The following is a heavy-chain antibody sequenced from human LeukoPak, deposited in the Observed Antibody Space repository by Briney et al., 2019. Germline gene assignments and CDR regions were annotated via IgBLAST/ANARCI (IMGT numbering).Heavy chain of an antibody. D-gene: IGHD5-12*01. V-gene: IGHV3-64*01. Sequence: GGSLRLSCAASGFTFSSYAMHWVRQAPGKGLEYVSAISSDGGSTYYANSVKGRFTISRDNSKNTLYLQMGSLRAEDMAVYYCAREAPSGYGSFDYWGQGTLVTVSS. CDR3: AREAPSGYGSFDY. CDR1: GFTFSSYA. J-gene: IGHJ4*02. CDR2: ISSDGGST.